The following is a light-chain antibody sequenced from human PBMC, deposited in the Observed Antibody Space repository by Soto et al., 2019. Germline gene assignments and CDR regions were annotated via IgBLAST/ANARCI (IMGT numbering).Light chain of an antibody. CDR2: AAS. CDR3: LHLNSFSPDT. CDR1: QGISSF. V-gene: IGKV1-9*01. Sequence: DIQLTQSPCFLSASVGDRVTITCRASQGISSFLAWYQQKPGKAPELLIFAASTLQNGVPSRFSGSGSGTEFTLTISSLQPEDFATYYCLHLNSFSPDTFGPGTKVDVK. J-gene: IGKJ3*01.